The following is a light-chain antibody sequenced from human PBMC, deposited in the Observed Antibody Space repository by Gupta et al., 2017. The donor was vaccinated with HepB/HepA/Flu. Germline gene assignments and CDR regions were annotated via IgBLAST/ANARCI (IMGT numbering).Light chain of an antibody. CDR1: QSVLYSANHENY. Sequence: DIVVTPSPDSLAVSLGERATINCKSSQSVLYSANHENYLAWYQQKPGQPPKLLISWASTRESGVPDRFSGSGSGTDFTLTISSLQAEDVAIYYCQQHDSSPYIFGQGTKLEIK. CDR2: WAS. CDR3: QQHDSSPYI. J-gene: IGKJ2*01. V-gene: IGKV4-1*01.